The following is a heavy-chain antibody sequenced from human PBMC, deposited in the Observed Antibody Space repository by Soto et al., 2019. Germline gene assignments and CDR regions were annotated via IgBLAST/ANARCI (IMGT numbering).Heavy chain of an antibody. CDR3: ARVLNYEFCSGYLYFYYYGMDV. V-gene: IGHV3-30-3*01. CDR2: ISYDGSNK. Sequence: QVHLVESGGGVVQPGRSLRPSCAASGFTFSSYAMHWVRQAPGKGLEGVVVISYDGSNKYYADSVKGRFTISRDNSKNKHDLKSNIVRSEDTAVYYCARVLNYEFCSGYLYFYYYGMDVWGQGTTVTVSS. D-gene: IGHD3-3*01. J-gene: IGHJ6*02. CDR1: GFTFSSYA.